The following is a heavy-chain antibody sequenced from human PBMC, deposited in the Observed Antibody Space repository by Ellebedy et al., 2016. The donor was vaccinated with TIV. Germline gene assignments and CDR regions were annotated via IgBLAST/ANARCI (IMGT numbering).Heavy chain of an antibody. V-gene: IGHV1-18*01. CDR2: ISSYNGNT. J-gene: IGHJ4*02. CDR3: ARYNAKMRGIYPD. D-gene: IGHD1-14*01. Sequence: AASVKVSCKTSGYTFTRYSISWVRQAPGKGLEWMGWISSYNGNTNYAQNLQGRVPMTTDTSTSTAYMDLRSMRTDDTAVYYFARYNAKMRGIYPDWGQGTLVTVSS. CDR1: GYTFTRYS.